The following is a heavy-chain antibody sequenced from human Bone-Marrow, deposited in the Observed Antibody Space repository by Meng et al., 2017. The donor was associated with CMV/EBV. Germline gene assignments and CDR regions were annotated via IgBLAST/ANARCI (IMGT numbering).Heavy chain of an antibody. V-gene: IGHV3-30-3*01. D-gene: IGHD3-3*01. CDR1: GFTFSSYA. Sequence: GGSLRLSCAASGFTFSSYAMHWVRQAPGKGLEWVAVISYDGSNKYYADSVKGRFTISRDNSKNTLYLQMNSLRAEDTAAYYCARGGAHYDFWSGYYKVGYFDYWGQGTLVTVSS. CDR2: ISYDGSNK. CDR3: ARGGAHYDFWSGYYKVGYFDY. J-gene: IGHJ4*02.